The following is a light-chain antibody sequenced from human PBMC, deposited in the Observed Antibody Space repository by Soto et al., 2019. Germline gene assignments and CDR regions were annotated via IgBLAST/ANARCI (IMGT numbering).Light chain of an antibody. CDR1: QSVRSNY. CDR3: QQYGISPYT. V-gene: IGKV3-20*01. CDR2: GAS. Sequence: EIVLTQSPGTLSFSPGERATLSCRSSQSVRSNYLAWYQQKPGQAPRLLIYGASSRATGIPERFSGSGSGTDLTLITSRLEPEDFAVYYCQQYGISPYTFGQGAKLEIK. J-gene: IGKJ2*01.